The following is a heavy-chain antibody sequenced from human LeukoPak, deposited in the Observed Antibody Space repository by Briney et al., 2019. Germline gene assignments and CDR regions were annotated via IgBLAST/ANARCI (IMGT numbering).Heavy chain of an antibody. CDR3: ARGEGSYFDY. CDR1: GGSISSGGYS. V-gene: IGHV4-30-2*01. Sequence: PSQTLSLTCAVSGGSISSGGYSWSWIRQPPGKGLEWIGYMYDSGSTYYNPPLKSRVTISVDRSKNQFSLKLSSVTAADTAVYYCARGEGSYFDYWGQGTLVTVSS. CDR2: MYDSGST. J-gene: IGHJ4*02.